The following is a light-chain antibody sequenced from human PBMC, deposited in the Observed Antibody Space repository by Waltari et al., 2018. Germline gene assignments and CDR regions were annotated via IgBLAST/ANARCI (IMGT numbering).Light chain of an antibody. J-gene: IGLJ2*01. Sequence: QSDLSQPASMSGSPGQSITIPCTGTSSDVGGYNYVPWYQEYPGKAPKLIIYDVKNRPSGVSNRFSGSKSGNTASLTISGLQAEDEADYYCSSYTSTSTVLFGGGTKVTVL. CDR3: SSYTSTSTVL. CDR1: SSDVGGYNY. V-gene: IGLV2-14*03. CDR2: DVK.